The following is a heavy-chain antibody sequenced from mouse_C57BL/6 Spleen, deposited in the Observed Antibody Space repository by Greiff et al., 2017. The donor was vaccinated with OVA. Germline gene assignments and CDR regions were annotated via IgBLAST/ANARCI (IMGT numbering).Heavy chain of an antibody. J-gene: IGHJ3*01. CDR2: INPNNGGT. Sequence: EVKLQESGPELVKPGASVKIPCKASGYTFTDYNMDWVKQSHGKSLEWIGDINPNNGGTIYNQKFKGKATLTVDKSSSTAYMELRSLTSEDTAVYYCARGGDYYGSSPFAYWGQGTLVTVSA. CDR1: GYTFTDYN. CDR3: ARGGDYYGSSPFAY. V-gene: IGHV1-18*01. D-gene: IGHD1-1*01.